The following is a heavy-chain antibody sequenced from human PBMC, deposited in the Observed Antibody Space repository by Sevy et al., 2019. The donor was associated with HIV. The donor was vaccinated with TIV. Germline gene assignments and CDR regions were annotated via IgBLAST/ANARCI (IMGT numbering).Heavy chain of an antibody. D-gene: IGHD6-19*01. CDR3: ARGWSDFDY. CDR2: ISYDGSNK. CDR1: GFTFSSYA. V-gene: IGHV3-30-3*01. J-gene: IGHJ4*02. Sequence: GESLKISYAASGFTFSSYAMHWVRQAPGKGLEWVAVISYDGSNKYYADSVKGRFTISRDNSKNTLYLQMNSLRAEDTAVYYCARGWSDFDYWGQGTLVTVSS.